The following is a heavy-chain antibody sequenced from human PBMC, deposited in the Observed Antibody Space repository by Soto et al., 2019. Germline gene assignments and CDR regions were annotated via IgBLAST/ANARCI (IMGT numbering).Heavy chain of an antibody. CDR1: GFTFGDYA. Sequence: GGSLRLSCTASGFTFGDYAMGWVRQAPGKGLEWVGFIRSKAYGATTEYAASVKGRFTISRDDSKSIAYLQMNSLKTEDTAVYYCTRTLTNYGYAEYFLHWGQGARVTVSS. CDR2: IRSKAYGATT. V-gene: IGHV3-49*04. D-gene: IGHD4-17*01. J-gene: IGHJ1*01. CDR3: TRTLTNYGYAEYFLH.